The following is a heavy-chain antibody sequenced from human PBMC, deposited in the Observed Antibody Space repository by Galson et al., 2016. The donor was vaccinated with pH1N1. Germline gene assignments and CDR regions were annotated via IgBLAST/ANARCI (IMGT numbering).Heavy chain of an antibody. V-gene: IGHV4-39*01. CDR3: ARGECSGEFGYYFDY. D-gene: IGHD3-10*02. J-gene: IGHJ4*02. Sequence: LSLTCTVSGGSISSSSYYWGWIRQPPGKGLEWIGSIYYSGSTYYNPSLKSRVTISLDTSKNQFSLKLSSVTAADTAVYYCARGECSGEFGYYFDYWGQGTLVTVSS. CDR1: GGSISSSSYY. CDR2: IYYSGST.